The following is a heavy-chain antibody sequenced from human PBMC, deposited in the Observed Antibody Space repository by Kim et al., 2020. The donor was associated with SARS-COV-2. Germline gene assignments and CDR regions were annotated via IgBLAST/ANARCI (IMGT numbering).Heavy chain of an antibody. D-gene: IGHD3-22*01. CDR1: GFTFSSYG. J-gene: IGHJ4*02. CDR2: IWYDGSNK. Sequence: GRSLRLSCAASGFTFSSYGMHWVRQAPGKGLEWVAVIWYDGSNKYYADSVKGRFTISRDNSKNTLYLQMNSLRAKDTAVYYCARDLPPLDYYYDSSGPLDYWGQGTLVTVSS. V-gene: IGHV3-33*01. CDR3: ARDLPPLDYYYDSSGPLDY.